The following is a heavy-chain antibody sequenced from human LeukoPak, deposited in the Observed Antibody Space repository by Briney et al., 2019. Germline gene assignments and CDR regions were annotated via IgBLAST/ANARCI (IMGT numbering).Heavy chain of an antibody. J-gene: IGHJ5*02. D-gene: IGHD3-10*01. CDR2: IIPIFGTA. Sequence: SVKVSCKASGGTFSSYAISWVRQAPGQGLEWMGRIIPIFGTANYAQKFQGRVTITTDESTSTAYMELSSLRSEDTAVYYCARVEWFGEPRGNWFDPWGQGTLVTVSS. CDR1: GGTFSSYA. V-gene: IGHV1-69*05. CDR3: ARVEWFGEPRGNWFDP.